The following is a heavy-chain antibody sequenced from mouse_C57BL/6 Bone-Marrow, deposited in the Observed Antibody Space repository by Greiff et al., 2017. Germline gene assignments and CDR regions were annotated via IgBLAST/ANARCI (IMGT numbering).Heavy chain of an antibody. Sequence: VQLQQPGAELVKPGASVKMSCKASGYTFTSYWITWVKQRPGQGLEWIGGIYPGSGSTNYNEKFKGKATLTVDTSSSTAYMQLSSLTSEDSAVYYCAYGPHWYFDVWGTGTTVTVSS. CDR2: IYPGSGST. CDR3: AYGPHWYFDV. D-gene: IGHD2-10*02. CDR1: GYTFTSYW. J-gene: IGHJ1*03. V-gene: IGHV1-55*01.